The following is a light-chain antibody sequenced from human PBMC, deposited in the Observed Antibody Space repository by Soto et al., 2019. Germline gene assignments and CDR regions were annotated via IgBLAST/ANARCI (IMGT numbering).Light chain of an antibody. V-gene: IGLV2-14*01. CDR1: SSDVGAYNY. Sequence: QSVLTQPASVSGSPGQSITISCTGTSSDVGAYNYVSWHQQHPGKAPKLMIYDVSNRPSGVSNRFSGSKSGNTASLTISGLQAEDEADYYCSSYTSSSTWVFGGGTKLTVL. CDR2: DVS. CDR3: SSYTSSSTWV. J-gene: IGLJ3*02.